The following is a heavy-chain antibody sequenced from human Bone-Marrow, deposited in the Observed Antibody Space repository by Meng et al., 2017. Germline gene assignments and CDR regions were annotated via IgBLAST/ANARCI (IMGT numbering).Heavy chain of an antibody. CDR3: VGAGYYCLDL. J-gene: IGHJ5*02. CDR2: IYHSGST. Sequence: SETLSLTCTVSGYSISSGYYWGWIRQPPGKGLEWIGEIYHSGSTNYNPSLKSRVTISVDRSENQFSLKLSSVTTADTAVYYCVGAGYYCLDLWGQGTLVTVSS. V-gene: IGHV4-38-2*02. CDR1: GYSISSGYY. D-gene: IGHD3-16*01.